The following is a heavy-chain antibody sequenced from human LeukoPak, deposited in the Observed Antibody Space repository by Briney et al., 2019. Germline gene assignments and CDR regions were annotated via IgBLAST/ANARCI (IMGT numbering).Heavy chain of an antibody. CDR3: ARDGDRQWPAVPEYYFDF. J-gene: IGHJ4*02. Sequence: ASVKVSCKASGYTFTNYGVTWVRQAPGQGLERMGWISPYNGDTDYAQKLLGRVTMTTDTSTSTAYMELRSLRSDDTAVYYCARDGDRQWPAVPEYYFDFWGQGTLVTVSS. CDR2: ISPYNGDT. D-gene: IGHD6-19*01. V-gene: IGHV1-18*01. CDR1: GYTFTNYG.